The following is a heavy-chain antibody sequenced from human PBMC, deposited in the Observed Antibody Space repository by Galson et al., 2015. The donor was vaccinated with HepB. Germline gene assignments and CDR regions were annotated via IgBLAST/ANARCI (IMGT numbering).Heavy chain of an antibody. CDR2: ISPSGGST. V-gene: IGHV1-46*01. J-gene: IGHJ3*02. Sequence: SVKVSCKASGYTFTSYYMHWVRQAPGQGLEWMGIISPSGGSTSYAQKFQGRVTMTRDTSTSTVYMELSSLRSEDTAVYYCARVGYCSSTSCYAFDIWGQGTMVTVSS. CDR3: ARVGYCSSTSCYAFDI. D-gene: IGHD2-2*03. CDR1: GYTFTSYY.